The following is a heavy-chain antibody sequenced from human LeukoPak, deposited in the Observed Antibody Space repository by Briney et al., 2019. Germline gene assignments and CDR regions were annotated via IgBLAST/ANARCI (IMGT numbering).Heavy chain of an antibody. J-gene: IGHJ6*02. V-gene: IGHV3-74*01. CDR2: INSDGSST. CDR3: AGDVRSGSSYNYNGMDV. Sequence: PGGSLRLSCAASGFTFSTYWMHWIRQAPGKGLVWVSRINSDGSSTSHADSVKGRFTISRDNAKNTLYLQMNSLRAEDTAGYYCAGDVRSGSSYNYNGMDVWGQGTTVTVSS. D-gene: IGHD3-3*01. CDR1: GFTFSTYW.